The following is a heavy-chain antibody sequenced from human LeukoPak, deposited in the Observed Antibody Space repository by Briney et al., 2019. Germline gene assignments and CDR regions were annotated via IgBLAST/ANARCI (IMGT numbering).Heavy chain of an antibody. J-gene: IGHJ4*02. CDR1: GFTFSSYG. Sequence: GGSLRLSCAASGFTFSSYGFHWVRQAPGKGLEWVAVISYDGSNKYYADSVEGRFTISRDNSKNTLYLQTNSLRAEDTAVYYCAREAESNIWYRSYRIDYWGQGTLVTVSS. D-gene: IGHD6-13*01. CDR3: AREAESNIWYRSYRIDY. V-gene: IGHV3-30*19. CDR2: ISYDGSNK.